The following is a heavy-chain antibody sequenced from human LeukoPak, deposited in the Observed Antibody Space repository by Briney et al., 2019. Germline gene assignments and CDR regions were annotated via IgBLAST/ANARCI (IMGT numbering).Heavy chain of an antibody. CDR3: ARVKDYYDSSGGY. J-gene: IGHJ4*02. V-gene: IGHV3-21*01. CDR2: ISSSSSYV. D-gene: IGHD3-22*01. Sequence: PGGSLRLSCAASGFTFSSYDMNWVRHAPGKGLEGVSSISSSSSYVYYADSVKGRFTISRDNAKNSLYLQMNSLRAEDTAVYYCARVKDYYDSSGGYWGQGTLVTVSS. CDR1: GFTFSSYD.